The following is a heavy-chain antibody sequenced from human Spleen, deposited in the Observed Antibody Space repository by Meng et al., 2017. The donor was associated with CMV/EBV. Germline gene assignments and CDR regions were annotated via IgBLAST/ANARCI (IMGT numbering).Heavy chain of an antibody. CDR3: ARGGRYYYESSGYYYFDY. D-gene: IGHD3-22*01. Sequence: GESLKISCTVSGFNFMSYTMNWVRQAPGKGLEWVSGIAGSDDEMYYADSAKGRFTISRDNVKKSLFLQMNSLRAEDTALYYCARGGRYYYESSGYYYFDYWGQGTLVTVSS. V-gene: IGHV3-21*04. CDR1: GFNFMSYT. J-gene: IGHJ4*02. CDR2: IAGSDDEM.